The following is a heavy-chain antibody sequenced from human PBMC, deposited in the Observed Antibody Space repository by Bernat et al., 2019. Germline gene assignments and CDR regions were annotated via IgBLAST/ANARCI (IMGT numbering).Heavy chain of an antibody. CDR1: GYTFTSYA. Sequence: QVQLVQSGAEVKKPGASVKVSCKASGYTFTSYAMHWVRQAPGQRLEWIGWINAGNGNTKYSQKFQGRVTITRDTSASTAYMELSSLRSEDTAVYYCARTYCSGGSCYRWFDPWGQGTLVTVSS. D-gene: IGHD2-15*01. CDR2: INAGNGNT. J-gene: IGHJ5*02. CDR3: ARTYCSGGSCYRWFDP. V-gene: IGHV1-3*01.